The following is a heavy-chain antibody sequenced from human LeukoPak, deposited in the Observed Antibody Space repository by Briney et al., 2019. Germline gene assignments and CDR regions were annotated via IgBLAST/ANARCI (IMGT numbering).Heavy chain of an antibody. D-gene: IGHD3-22*01. CDR3: AKDLYYYDSSGYTDY. V-gene: IGHV3-30*18. J-gene: IGHJ4*02. CDR1: GFSFSSYG. CDR2: ISYDGSDK. Sequence: GRSLRLSCAASGFSFSSYGMHWVRQAPGKGLEWVAVISYDGSDKYYADSVRGRFTISRHNSKNTLYLQMNSLRAEDTAVYYCAKDLYYYDSSGYTDYWGQGTLVTVSS.